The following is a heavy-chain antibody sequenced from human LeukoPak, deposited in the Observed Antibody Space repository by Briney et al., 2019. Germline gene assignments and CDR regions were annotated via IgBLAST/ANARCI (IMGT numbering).Heavy chain of an antibody. CDR3: ARDRGYSYGPFDY. D-gene: IGHD5-18*01. CDR1: GFTFSSYA. CDR2: ISYDGSNE. V-gene: IGHV3-30*04. Sequence: GRSLRLSCAASGFTFSSYAMHWVRQAPGKGLEWVAVISYDGSNEYYADSVKGRFTISRDNSKNTLYLQVNSLRAEDTAVYYCARDRGYSYGPFDYWGQGTLVTVSS. J-gene: IGHJ4*02.